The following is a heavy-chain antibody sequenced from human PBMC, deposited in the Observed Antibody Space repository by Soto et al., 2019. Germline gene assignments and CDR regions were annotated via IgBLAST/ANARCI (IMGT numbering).Heavy chain of an antibody. CDR2: IYYSGST. CDR1: GGSVSSGSYY. CDR3: ARAQGYYDSSGYYPLFYYGMDV. V-gene: IGHV4-61*01. J-gene: IGHJ6*02. Sequence: SETLSLTCTVSGGSVSSGSYYWSWIRQPPGKGLEWIGYIYYSGSTNYNPSLKSRVTISVDTSKNQFSLKLSSVTAADTAVYYCARAQGYYDSSGYYPLFYYGMDVWGQGTTVTVSS. D-gene: IGHD3-22*01.